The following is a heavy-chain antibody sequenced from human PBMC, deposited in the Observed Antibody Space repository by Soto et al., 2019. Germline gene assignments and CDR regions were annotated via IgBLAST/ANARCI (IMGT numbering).Heavy chain of an antibody. CDR3: AKARKYSSPYDS. Sequence: PGGSLRLSCATSGFMFGSYAMNWVRQAPGKGLEWVSVISGGGSTTNYADSVRGRFTTSRDSSPDTVYLQMYSLRVEDTAVYYCAKARKYSSPYDSWGQGTLVTVSS. D-gene: IGHD6-19*01. CDR1: GFMFGSYA. J-gene: IGHJ5*01. CDR2: ISGGGSTT. V-gene: IGHV3-23*01.